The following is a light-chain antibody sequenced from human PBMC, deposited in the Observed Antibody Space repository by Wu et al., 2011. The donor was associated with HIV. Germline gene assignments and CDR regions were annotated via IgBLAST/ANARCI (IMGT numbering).Light chain of an antibody. CDR2: GAS. V-gene: IGKV3-20*01. Sequence: SCRASQRMSSSYIAWYQXKPGQAPRLLIYGASTRAADIPDRFSGSESGTDFTLTISRLEPEDVATYYCQKYNTAPWTFGQGTKVEMK. CDR3: QKYNTAPWT. CDR1: QRMSSSY. J-gene: IGKJ1*01.